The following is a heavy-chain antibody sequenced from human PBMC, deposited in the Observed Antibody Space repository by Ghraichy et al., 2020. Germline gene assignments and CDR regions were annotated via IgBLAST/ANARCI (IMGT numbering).Heavy chain of an antibody. CDR1: GFTFSRYG. D-gene: IGHD3-10*01. CDR3: AKDPYGSGNYFYYMDV. Sequence: GGSLRLSCTASGFTFSRYGMHWVRQAPGKGLEWVAFIRYDGSNKYYADSVKGRFTISRDNSKNTLYLQMNSLRAEDTAVYFCAKDPYGSGNYFYYMDVWGKGTTVTVSS. V-gene: IGHV3-30*02. CDR2: IRYDGSNK. J-gene: IGHJ6*03.